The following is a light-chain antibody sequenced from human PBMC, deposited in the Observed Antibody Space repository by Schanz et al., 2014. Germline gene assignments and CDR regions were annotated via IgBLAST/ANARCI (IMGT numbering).Light chain of an antibody. Sequence: QSALIQPPSVSGSPGQSVTISCTGTSSDVGGYNYVSWYQQHPGKAPRLMIFDVSKRPSGVPDRFSGSKSGNTASLTVSGLQAEDEADYYCSSYAGSKALFGGGTKLTVL. CDR1: SSDVGGYNY. CDR3: SSYAGSKAL. V-gene: IGLV2-8*01. CDR2: DVS. J-gene: IGLJ3*02.